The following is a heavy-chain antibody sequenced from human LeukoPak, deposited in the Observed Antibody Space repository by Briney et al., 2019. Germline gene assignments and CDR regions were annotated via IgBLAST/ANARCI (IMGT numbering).Heavy chain of an antibody. V-gene: IGHV3-23*01. CDR3: AKAPVTTCRGAYCHPFDY. J-gene: IGHJ4*02. CDR2: ISDSGNT. CDR1: GFTFSSYA. D-gene: IGHD2-21*01. Sequence: GGSLRLSCAASGFTFSSYAMSWVRQAPGKGLEWVSAISDSGNTYHADSVKGRFTISRDSSKNTLFLQMNRLRPEDAAVYYCAKAPVTTCRGAYCHPFDYWGQGTLVTVSS.